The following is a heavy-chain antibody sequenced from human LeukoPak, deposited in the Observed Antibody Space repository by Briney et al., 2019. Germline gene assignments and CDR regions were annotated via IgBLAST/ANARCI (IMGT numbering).Heavy chain of an antibody. CDR2: IRSKGNSYAT. J-gene: IGHJ6*02. CDR3: ANGMDA. CDR1: GFSFSASV. V-gene: IGHV3-73*01. Sequence: GGSLKLSCAASGFSFSASVMHWVRQASGKGLEWVGRIRSKGNSYATAYAASVKDRFTISKDDSKNTAYPQMNSLKTEDTAVYYCANGMDAWGQGTTVTVSS.